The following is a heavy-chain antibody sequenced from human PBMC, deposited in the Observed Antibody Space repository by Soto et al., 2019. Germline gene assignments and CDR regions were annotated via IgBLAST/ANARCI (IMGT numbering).Heavy chain of an antibody. CDR3: VRDYNDRQPEDYYYYGMDV. CDR1: GGSISSGGYY. D-gene: IGHD3-22*01. CDR2: IYYSGST. J-gene: IGHJ6*02. Sequence: PSGTLSLTCTVSGGSISSGGYYWSWIRQHPGKGLEWIGYIYYSGSTYYNPSLKSRVTISVDTSKNQFSLKLSSVTAADTAVYYCVRDYNDRQPEDYYYYGMDVWGQGTTVTVSS. V-gene: IGHV4-31*03.